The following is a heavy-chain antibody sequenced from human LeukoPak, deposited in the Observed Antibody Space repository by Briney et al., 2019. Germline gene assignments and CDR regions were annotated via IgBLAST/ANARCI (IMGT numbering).Heavy chain of an antibody. CDR2: IKEDGREK. V-gene: IGHV3-7*01. D-gene: IGHD3-10*01. J-gene: IGHJ4*02. Sequence: GGSLRLSCATSGFTFSSSWMSWVRQAPGKGLECVANIKEDGREKYYVDSVKGRFTISRDNAKNSLYLQMSSLRAEDTAVYYCATRYGSGSFWGQGTLVTVSS. CDR1: GFTFSSSW. CDR3: ATRYGSGSF.